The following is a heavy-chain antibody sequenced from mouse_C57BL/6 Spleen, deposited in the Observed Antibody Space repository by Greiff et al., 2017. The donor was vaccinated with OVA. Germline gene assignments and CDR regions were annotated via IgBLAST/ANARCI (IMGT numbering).Heavy chain of an antibody. V-gene: IGHV1-52*01. Sequence: QVQLQQPGAELVRPGSSVKLSCKASGYTFTSYWMHWVKQRPIQGLEWIGNIDPSDSETHYNQKFKDKATLTVDKSSSTAYMQLSSLTSEDSAVYYCASPGGKGYFDVWGTGTTVTVSS. CDR2: IDPSDSET. J-gene: IGHJ1*03. CDR1: GYTFTSYW. D-gene: IGHD4-1*01. CDR3: ASPGGKGYFDV.